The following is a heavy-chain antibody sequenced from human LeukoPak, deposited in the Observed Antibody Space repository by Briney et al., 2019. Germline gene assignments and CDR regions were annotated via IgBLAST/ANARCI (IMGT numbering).Heavy chain of an antibody. CDR3: ARRRITIFGVVIILYYFDY. J-gene: IGHJ4*02. V-gene: IGHV1-69*06. CDR1: GGTFSSYA. D-gene: IGHD3-3*01. CDR2: IIPIFGTA. Sequence: ASVKVSCKASGGTFSSYAISWVRQAPGQGLEWMGGIIPIFGTANYAQKFQGRVTITADKSTGTAYMELSSLRSEDTAVYYCARRRITIFGVVIILYYFDYWGQGTLVTVSS.